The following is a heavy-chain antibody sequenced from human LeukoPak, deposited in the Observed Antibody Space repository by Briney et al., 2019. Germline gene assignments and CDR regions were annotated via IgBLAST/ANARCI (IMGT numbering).Heavy chain of an antibody. V-gene: IGHV3-43D*03. CDR3: AKEGDSSWYSHFDY. D-gene: IGHD6-13*01. Sequence: GGSLRLSCAASGFTFDDYAMHWVRQAPGKGLEWVSLISWDGGSTYYADSVKGRFTISRDNSKNSLYLQMNSLRAEDTALYYCAKEGDSSWYSHFDYWGQGTLVTVSS. CDR2: ISWDGGST. CDR1: GFTFDDYA. J-gene: IGHJ4*02.